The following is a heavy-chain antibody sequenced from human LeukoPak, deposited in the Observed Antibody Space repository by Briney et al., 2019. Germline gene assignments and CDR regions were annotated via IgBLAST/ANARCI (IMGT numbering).Heavy chain of an antibody. CDR2: LSAAGGGT. J-gene: IGHJ4*02. D-gene: IGHD6-19*01. CDR1: GFTFSRYP. Sequence: PGGSLRLSCAASGFTFSRYPMSGVRQAPGKGLEWVSTLSAAGGGTYYADSVRGRFTISRDDSKNTLYLQMFSLRAEDTALYYCAKPSSSGWYAFDSWGQGTLVTVSS. CDR3: AKPSSSGWYAFDS. V-gene: IGHV3-23*01.